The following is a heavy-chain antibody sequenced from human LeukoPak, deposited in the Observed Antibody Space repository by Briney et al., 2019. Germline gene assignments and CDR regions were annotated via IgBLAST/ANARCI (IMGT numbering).Heavy chain of an antibody. V-gene: IGHV3-30*04. CDR2: ISYDGSNK. Sequence: GGSLRLSCAASGFTFSSYAMHWVRQAPGKGLEWVAVISYDGSNKYYADSVKGRFTISRDNSKNTLYLQMNSLRAEDTAVYYCSRATGVAGEFDYWGQGTLVTVSS. CDR1: GFTFSSYA. D-gene: IGHD6-19*01. J-gene: IGHJ4*02. CDR3: SRATGVAGEFDY.